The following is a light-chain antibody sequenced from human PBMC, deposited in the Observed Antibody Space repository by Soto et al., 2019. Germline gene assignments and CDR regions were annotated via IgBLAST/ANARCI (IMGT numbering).Light chain of an antibody. Sequence: IVFTQSPGTPSLSPGETATLSCSPSQSVSSSYLAWYQQKPGQAPRLLIYGASSRATGIPDRFSGSGSGRDFTLTISRLEPEDFAVYYCQQYGSSPRITFGQGTRLE. CDR3: QQYGSSPRIT. CDR2: GAS. V-gene: IGKV3-20*01. CDR1: QSVSSSY. J-gene: IGKJ5*01.